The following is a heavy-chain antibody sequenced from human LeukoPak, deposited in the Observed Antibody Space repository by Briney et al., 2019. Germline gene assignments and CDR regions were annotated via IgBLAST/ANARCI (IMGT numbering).Heavy chain of an antibody. D-gene: IGHD1-1*01. V-gene: IGHV3-74*01. CDR2: INTDGTNT. CDR3: AKVSTGTPFDY. CDR1: GFSFRSYW. Sequence: PGGSLRLSCAASGFSFRSYWMHWVRQAPGKGLVWVSRINTDGTNTGYADSVKGRFTISRDNAKNTLYLQMNSLRAEDTAVYYCAKVSTGTPFDYWGQGTLVTVSS. J-gene: IGHJ4*02.